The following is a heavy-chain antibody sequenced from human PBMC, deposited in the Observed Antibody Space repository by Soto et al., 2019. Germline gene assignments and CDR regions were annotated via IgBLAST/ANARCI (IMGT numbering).Heavy chain of an antibody. CDR3: VMVDNYVTPTPQDV. CDR1: GYIFVNYG. CDR2: ISPYTGNT. V-gene: IGHV1-18*01. Sequence: QVQLVQSGDEVKKPGASVKVSCKASGYIFVNYGIAWVRQAPGQGLEWMGWISPYTGNTHSATKIQCRLTMTTDTSTSSAYMDLGILTSDDPAVYYCVMVDNYVTPTPQDVWGQGTTVTVSS. D-gene: IGHD3-16*01. J-gene: IGHJ6*02.